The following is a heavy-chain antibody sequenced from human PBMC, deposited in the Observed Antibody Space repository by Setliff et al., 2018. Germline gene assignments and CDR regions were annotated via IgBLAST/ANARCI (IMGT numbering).Heavy chain of an antibody. V-gene: IGHV3-53*05. CDR2: IYSDGST. Sequence: GGSLRLSCAASGFTVSSNYMSWVRQAPGKGLEWVSVIYSDGSTYHADSVKGRFTISRDNSKNTLYLQMNSLRAEDMALYYCAKGYCSSTSCYVDYWGQGTLVTVSS. J-gene: IGHJ4*02. D-gene: IGHD2-2*01. CDR3: AKGYCSSTSCYVDY. CDR1: GFTVSSNY.